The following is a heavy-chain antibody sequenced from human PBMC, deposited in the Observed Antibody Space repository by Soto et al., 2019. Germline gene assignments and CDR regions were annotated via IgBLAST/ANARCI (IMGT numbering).Heavy chain of an antibody. CDR2: MSGTGGST. D-gene: IGHD6-19*01. V-gene: IGHV3-23*01. J-gene: IGHJ4*02. CDR3: AKAGFSSGWSPSYFDY. CDR1: GFTFSSYA. Sequence: EVQLLESGGGLVQPGRSLRLSCAASGFTFSSYAMNWVRQAPGKGLEWVSAMSGTGGSTYYADSVKGRFTISRDNSKNTLYLPMNSLRAEDTAAFYCAKAGFSSGWSPSYFDYWGQGTLVTVSS.